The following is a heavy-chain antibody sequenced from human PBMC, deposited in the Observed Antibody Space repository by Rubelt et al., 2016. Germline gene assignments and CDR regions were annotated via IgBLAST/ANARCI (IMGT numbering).Heavy chain of an antibody. V-gene: IGHV3-21*01. CDR1: GFTFTTAG. Sequence: AASGFTFTTAGMTWIRQAPGKGLEWVSTIVYSGDSQYYADSVKGRFTISRDNTRNSLFLQMNSLRADDTAIYYCAKDRCSGGNCYYFDYWGQGTLVTVSS. CDR2: IVYSGDSQ. D-gene: IGHD2-15*01. CDR3: AKDRCSGGNCYYFDY. J-gene: IGHJ4*02.